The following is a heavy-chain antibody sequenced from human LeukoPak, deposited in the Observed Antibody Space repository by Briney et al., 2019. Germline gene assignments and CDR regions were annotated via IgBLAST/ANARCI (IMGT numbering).Heavy chain of an antibody. CDR1: AGSTTSSNW. CDR2: IYHSAST. D-gene: IGHD2-2*01. J-gene: IGHJ3*02. V-gene: IGHV4-4*02. Sequence: SETLSPTCAVSAGSTTSSNWWSCVRQPPGKGLEWIGAIYHSASTNYNPSLKSRVTISVDKSKNQFSLKLRCMLGADAAVYYCAKSSSIWNGADAFDIWGQGTMVTVSS. CDR3: AKSSSIWNGADAFDI.